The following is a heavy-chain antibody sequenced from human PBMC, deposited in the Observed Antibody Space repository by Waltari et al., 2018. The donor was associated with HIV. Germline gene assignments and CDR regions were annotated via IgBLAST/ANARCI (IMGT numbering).Heavy chain of an antibody. V-gene: IGHV4-38-2*02. CDR1: GYSISSGYY. D-gene: IGHD3-10*01. CDR3: ARERITMVRGVTSFYFDY. Sequence: QVQLQESGPGLVKPSETLSLTCAVSGYSISSGYYWGWIRQPPGKGLEWIGSIYHSGSNHYNPSLKGRGTISVDTSKNQFSLKLSAVTAADTAVYYCARERITMVRGVTSFYFDYWGQGTLVTVSS. J-gene: IGHJ4*02. CDR2: IYHSGSN.